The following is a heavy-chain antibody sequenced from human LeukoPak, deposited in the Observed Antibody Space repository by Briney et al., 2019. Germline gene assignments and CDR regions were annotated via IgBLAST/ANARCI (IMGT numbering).Heavy chain of an antibody. V-gene: IGHV3-66*01. D-gene: IGHD2-2*01. CDR3: ARAGRSQREIDY. J-gene: IGHJ4*02. CDR2: IYSGGST. CDR1: GFTVSSNY. Sequence: GSLRLSCAASGFTVSSNYMSWVRQAPGKGLEWVSVIYSGGSTYYADSVKGRFTISRDNSKNTLYLQMNSLRAEDTAVYYCARAGRSQREIDYWGQGTLVTVSS.